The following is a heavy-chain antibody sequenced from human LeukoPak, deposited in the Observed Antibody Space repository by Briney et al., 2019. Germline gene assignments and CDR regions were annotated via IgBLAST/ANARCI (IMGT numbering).Heavy chain of an antibody. CDR1: GGTFSSYA. J-gene: IGHJ4*02. CDR3: ASSEGTAMVPHYFDY. V-gene: IGHV1-69*13. D-gene: IGHD5-18*01. CDR2: IIPIFGTA. Sequence: ASVTVSCKASGGTFSSYAISWVRQAPGQGLEWMGGIIPIFGTANYAQKFQGRVTITADESTSTAYMELSSLRSEDTAVYYCASSEGTAMVPHYFDYWGQGTLVTVSS.